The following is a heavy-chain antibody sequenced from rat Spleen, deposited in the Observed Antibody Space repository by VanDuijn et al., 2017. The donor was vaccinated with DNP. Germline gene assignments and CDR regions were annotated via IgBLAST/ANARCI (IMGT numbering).Heavy chain of an antibody. J-gene: IGHJ1*01. CDR2: ISTSGGST. D-gene: IGHD1-10*01. Sequence: EVQLVESGGGLVQAGRSLKLSCAASGFTFSNYGMAWVRQAPKKGLEWVATISTSGGSTYYRDSVKGRFTISRDNAKSTLYLQMDSLRSEDTATYYCATRVHNNYWYFDFWGPGTMVTVSS. CDR1: GFTFSNYG. CDR3: ATRVHNNYWYFDF. V-gene: IGHV5S23*01.